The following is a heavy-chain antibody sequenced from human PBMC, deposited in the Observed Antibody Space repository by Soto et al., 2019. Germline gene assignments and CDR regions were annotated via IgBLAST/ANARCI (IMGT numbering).Heavy chain of an antibody. CDR2: IYYSGST. V-gene: IGHV4-59*01. D-gene: IGHD1-7*01. CDR1: GGSISSYY. CDR3: ARAGTTPNQFDY. Sequence: SQTLSLTCTVSGGSISSYYWSWIRQPPGKGLEWIGYIYYSGSTNYNPSLKSRVTISVDTSKNQFSLKLSSVTAADTAVYYCARAGTTPNQFDYWGQGARV. J-gene: IGHJ4*02.